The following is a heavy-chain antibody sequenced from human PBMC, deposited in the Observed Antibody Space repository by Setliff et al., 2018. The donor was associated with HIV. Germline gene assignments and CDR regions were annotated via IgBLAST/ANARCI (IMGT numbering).Heavy chain of an antibody. V-gene: IGHV4-59*01. Sequence: PSETLSLTCTVSGDSIRNDYWTWIRQSPEKGLGWIAYISYTGGTNYNPSLKSRVTLSLDASKNQISLKLRSVIAADTAMYYCARGHEWLRNWGQGTLVTVSS. CDR2: ISYTGGT. D-gene: IGHD5-12*01. CDR1: GDSIRNDY. CDR3: ARGHEWLRN. J-gene: IGHJ4*02.